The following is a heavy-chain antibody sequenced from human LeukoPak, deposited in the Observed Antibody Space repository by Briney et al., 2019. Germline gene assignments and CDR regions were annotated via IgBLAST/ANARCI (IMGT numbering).Heavy chain of an antibody. CDR1: GGSISSSSYY. Sequence: SETLSLTCTVSGGSISSSSYYWGWIRQPPGKGLEWIGSIYYSGSTYYNPSLKSRVTISVDTSKNQFSLKLSSATAADTAVYYCARLRDYYYYYMDVWGKGTTVTVSS. CDR2: IYYSGST. J-gene: IGHJ6*03. CDR3: ARLRDYYYYYMDV. V-gene: IGHV4-39*07.